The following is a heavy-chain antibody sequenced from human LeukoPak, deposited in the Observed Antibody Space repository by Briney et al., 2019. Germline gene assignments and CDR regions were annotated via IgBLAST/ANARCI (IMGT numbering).Heavy chain of an antibody. CDR3: ARDGRSGVVAAKVNWFDP. CDR2: IIPIFGTA. D-gene: IGHD2-15*01. J-gene: IGHJ5*02. CDR1: GGTFSSYA. V-gene: IGHV1-69*13. Sequence: ASVKVSCKASGGTFSSYAISWVRQAPGQGLEWMGGIIPIFGTANYAQKFQGRVTITADESTGTAYMELSSLRSEDTAVYYCARDGRSGVVAAKVNWFDPWGQGTLVTVSS.